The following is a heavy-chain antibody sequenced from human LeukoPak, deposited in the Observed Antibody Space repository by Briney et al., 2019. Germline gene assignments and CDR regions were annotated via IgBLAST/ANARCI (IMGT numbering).Heavy chain of an antibody. CDR3: ARDDSSGYYLYFDY. J-gene: IGHJ4*02. D-gene: IGHD3-22*01. Sequence: GGSLRLSCAASGFTFSSYGMHWVRQAPGKGLEWVAVIWYDGSSKYYADSVKGRFTISRDNSKNTLYLQMNSLRAEDTAVYYCARDDSSGYYLYFDYWGQGTLVTVSS. CDR2: IWYDGSSK. CDR1: GFTFSSYG. V-gene: IGHV3-33*01.